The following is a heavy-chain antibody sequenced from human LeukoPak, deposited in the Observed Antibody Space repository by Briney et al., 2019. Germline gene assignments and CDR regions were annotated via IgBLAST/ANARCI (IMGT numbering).Heavy chain of an antibody. D-gene: IGHD6-6*01. J-gene: IGHJ3*02. V-gene: IGHV1-18*01. Sequence: ASVKVSCKASGYTFTSYGISWVRQAPGQGLEWMGWISAYNGNTNYAQKLQGRVIMTTDTSTSTAYMELRSLRSDDTAVYYCARDPSYSSSSGDAFDIWGQGTMVTVSS. CDR3: ARDPSYSSSSGDAFDI. CDR2: ISAYNGNT. CDR1: GYTFTSYG.